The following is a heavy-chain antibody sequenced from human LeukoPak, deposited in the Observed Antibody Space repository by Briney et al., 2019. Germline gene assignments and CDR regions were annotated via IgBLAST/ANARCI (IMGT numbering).Heavy chain of an antibody. D-gene: IGHD1-26*01. CDR2: ISWNSGSI. CDR1: GFTFDDYA. J-gene: IGHJ4*02. V-gene: IGHV3-9*01. Sequence: QPGGSLRLSCAASGFTFDDYAMHWVRQAPGKGLEWVSGISWNSGSIGYADSVKGRFTISRDNSKNTLYLQMNSLRAEDTAVYYCARDPPDSGSYVFEYWGQGTLVTVSS. CDR3: ARDPPDSGSYVFEY.